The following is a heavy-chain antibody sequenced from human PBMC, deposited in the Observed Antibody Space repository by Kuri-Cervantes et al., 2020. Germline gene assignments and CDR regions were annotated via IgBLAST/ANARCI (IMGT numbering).Heavy chain of an antibody. D-gene: IGHD2-2*01. CDR1: GGTFSSYA. CDR3: ARKMIVPAAKVVAFDI. CDR2: IIPIFGTA. J-gene: IGHJ3*02. V-gene: IGHV1-69*13. Sequence: SVKVSCKASGGTFSSYAISWVRQAPGQGLEWMGGIIPIFGTANYAQKFQGRVTITADESTSTAYMELSSLRSEDTAVYYCARKMIVPAAKVVAFDIWGQGTMVTVSS.